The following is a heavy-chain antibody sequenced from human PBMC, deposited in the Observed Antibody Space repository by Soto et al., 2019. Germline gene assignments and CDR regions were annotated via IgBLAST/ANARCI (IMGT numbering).Heavy chain of an antibody. V-gene: IGHV3-48*03. J-gene: IGHJ5*02. CDR3: AREIRIAARFDP. CDR1: GFTFSGYG. Sequence: GGSLRLSCAASGFTFSGYGMNGVRQAPGKGLEWVSYISSSGSTIYYADSVKGRFTISRDNAKNSLYLQMNSLRAEDTAVYYCAREIRIAARFDPWGQGTLVTVSS. D-gene: IGHD6-6*01. CDR2: ISSSGSTI.